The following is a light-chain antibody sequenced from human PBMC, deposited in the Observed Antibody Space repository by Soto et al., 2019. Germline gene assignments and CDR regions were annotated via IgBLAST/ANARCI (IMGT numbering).Light chain of an antibody. CDR1: QSISSY. CDR2: AAS. V-gene: IGKV1-39*01. CDR3: QQSYSTPRT. J-gene: IGKJ2*01. Sequence: IQMTQSPSSLSAAGGDSVTITCRARQSISSYLNLSQQKPWKAPKVLIYAASSLQSGVPSRFSGSGYGTDFTLPLSSLQPEDFATYYCQQSYSTPRTFGQGTKLQIK.